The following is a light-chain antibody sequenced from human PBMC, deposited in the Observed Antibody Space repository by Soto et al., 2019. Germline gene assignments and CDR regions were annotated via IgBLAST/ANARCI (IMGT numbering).Light chain of an antibody. V-gene: IGLV2-18*02. J-gene: IGLJ1*01. CDR1: SSDVGSYNR. CDR3: SSYTTSSTYV. Sequence: QSALTQPPSVSGSPGQSVAISCTGTSSDVGSYNRVSWYQQPPGTAPKLMIFDVSNRPSGVPDRFSGSKSGNTASLTISGLQAEDEDYYYCSSYTTSSTYVFGTGTKVTVL. CDR2: DVS.